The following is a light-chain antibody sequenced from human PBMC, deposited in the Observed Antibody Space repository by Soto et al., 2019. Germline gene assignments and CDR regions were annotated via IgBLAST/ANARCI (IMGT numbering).Light chain of an antibody. J-gene: IGLJ2*01. CDR1: RSNIGAGYD. Sequence: QSVLTQPPSVSGAPGQRVTISCTGSRSNIGAGYDVPWYQQLPGTAPKLLIYGNSKRPSGVPDRFSGSKSGTSASLAITGLQAEDEADYYCQSYDSSHVVFGGGTKLTVL. CDR3: QSYDSSHVV. V-gene: IGLV1-40*01. CDR2: GNS.